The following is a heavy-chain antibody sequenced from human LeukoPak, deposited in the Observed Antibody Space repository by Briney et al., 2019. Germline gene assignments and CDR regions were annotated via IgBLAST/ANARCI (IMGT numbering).Heavy chain of an antibody. Sequence: GGSLRLSCAASGFTFSDYYMSWLRQAPGKWLEWVSYISSGGRTIYYADSVKGRFTISRDNAKNSLYLQMNSLRAEDTAVYYCAELGITMIGGVWGKGTTVTISS. V-gene: IGHV3-11*04. J-gene: IGHJ6*04. CDR2: ISSGGRTI. CDR3: AELGITMIGGV. D-gene: IGHD3-10*02. CDR1: GFTFSDYY.